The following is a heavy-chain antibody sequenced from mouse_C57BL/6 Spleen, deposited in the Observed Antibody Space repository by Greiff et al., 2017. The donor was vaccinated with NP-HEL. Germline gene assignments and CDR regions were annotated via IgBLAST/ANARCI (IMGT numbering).Heavy chain of an antibody. CDR3: ARQGYYGSSYSYWYFDV. Sequence: EVQVVESGGGLVQPGGSLKLSCAASGFTFSDYYMYWVRQTPEKRLEWVAYISNGGGSTYYPDTVKGRFTISRDNAKNTLYLQMSRLKSEDTAMYYCARQGYYGSSYSYWYFDVWGTGTTVTVSS. V-gene: IGHV5-12*01. CDR1: GFTFSDYY. D-gene: IGHD1-1*01. J-gene: IGHJ1*03. CDR2: ISNGGGST.